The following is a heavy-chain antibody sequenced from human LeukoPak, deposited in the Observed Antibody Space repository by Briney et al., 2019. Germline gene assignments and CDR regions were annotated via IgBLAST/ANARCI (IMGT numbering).Heavy chain of an antibody. CDR3: ARTTERYYYDSSGYSYGMDV. Sequence: PSETLSLTCTVSGGSISSYYWSWIRQPPGKGLEWIGYIYYSGSTNYNPSLKSRVTISVDTSKNQFSLKPSSVTAADTAVYYCARTTERYYYDSSGYSYGMDVWGQGTTVTVSS. J-gene: IGHJ6*02. D-gene: IGHD3-22*01. CDR1: GGSISSYY. CDR2: IYYSGST. V-gene: IGHV4-59*01.